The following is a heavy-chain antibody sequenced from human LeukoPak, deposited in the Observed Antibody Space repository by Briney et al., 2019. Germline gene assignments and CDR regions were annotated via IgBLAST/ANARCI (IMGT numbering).Heavy chain of an antibody. Sequence: GASVKVSCKASGYTFTSYGITWVRQAPGQGLEWMGWISAYNGNTHYAQKLQGRVTMTTDTSTSTAYMDLRSLRSDDTAVYYCARGQFYRPYRGEAISFDYWGQGTLVTVSS. J-gene: IGHJ4*02. CDR3: ARGQFYRPYRGEAISFDY. D-gene: IGHD3-10*01. CDR2: ISAYNGNT. CDR1: GYTFTSYG. V-gene: IGHV1-18*01.